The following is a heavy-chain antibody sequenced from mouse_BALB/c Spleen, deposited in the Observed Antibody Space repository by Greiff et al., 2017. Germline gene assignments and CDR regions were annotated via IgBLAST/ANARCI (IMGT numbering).Heavy chain of an antibody. D-gene: IGHD4-1*01. V-gene: IGHV5-9-4*01. CDR1: GFTFSSYA. J-gene: IGHJ2*01. Sequence: EVKLMESGGGLVKPGGSLKLSCAASGFTFSSYAMSWVRQSPEKRLEWVAEISSGGSYTYYPDTVTGRFTISRDNAKNTLYLEMSSLRSEDTAMYYCARATSWDGGYYFDYWGQGTTLTVSS. CDR2: ISSGGSYT. CDR3: ARATSWDGGYYFDY.